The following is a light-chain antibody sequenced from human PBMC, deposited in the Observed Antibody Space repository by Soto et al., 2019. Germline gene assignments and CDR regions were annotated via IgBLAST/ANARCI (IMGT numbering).Light chain of an antibody. CDR2: DAS. J-gene: IGKJ1*01. Sequence: DIQITHSPSTLSASVVDRVTITFLASQCISSWLAWYQQKPGKAPKLLIYDASSLESGVPSRFSGSGSGTAFTLTISSLQSEDFTVYYCQQYNKWPLKFGQGTKVDIK. V-gene: IGKV1-5*01. CDR3: QQYNKWPLK. CDR1: QCISSW.